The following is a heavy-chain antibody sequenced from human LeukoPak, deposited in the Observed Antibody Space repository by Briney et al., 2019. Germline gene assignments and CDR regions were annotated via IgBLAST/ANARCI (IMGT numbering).Heavy chain of an antibody. Sequence: ASVKVSCKASGYTFTSYDINWVRQATGQGLEWMGWISGYNGNTNYGQKVRDRVTMTTDTSTTTAYMELRSLRSDDTAVYYCARETRRLYYEDYYGMDVWGQGTAVTVSS. J-gene: IGHJ6*02. D-gene: IGHD3-16*01. CDR2: ISGYNGNT. CDR1: GYTFTSYD. CDR3: ARETRRLYYEDYYGMDV. V-gene: IGHV1-18*01.